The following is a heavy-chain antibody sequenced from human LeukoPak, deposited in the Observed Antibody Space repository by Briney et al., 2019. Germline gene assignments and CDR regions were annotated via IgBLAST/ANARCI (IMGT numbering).Heavy chain of an antibody. J-gene: IGHJ3*02. D-gene: IGHD3-22*01. V-gene: IGHV4-4*09. CDR2: IYTSGST. CDR1: GGSNSSYY. Sequence: SETLSLTCTVSGGSNSSYYWSWIRQPPGKGLEWIGYIYTSGSTNYNPSLKSRVTISVDTSKNQFSLKLSSVTAADTAVYYCARQGISGARSYYYDSWGAFDIWGQGTMVTVSS. CDR3: ARQGISGARSYYYDSWGAFDI.